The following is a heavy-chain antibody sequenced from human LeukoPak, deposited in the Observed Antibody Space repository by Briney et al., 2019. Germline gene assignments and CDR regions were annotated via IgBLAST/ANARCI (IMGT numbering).Heavy chain of an antibody. CDR2: INTETGNP. Sequence: GASVKVSCKASGYTLTDYGMNWVRQAPGQGLEWMGWINTETGNPTYAQGFTGQFVFSVDTSVNTAYLQISSLRTEDTAVYYCARGGYYGGSGTYGFFDYWGQGSLVTVSS. CDR3: ARGGYYGGSGTYGFFDY. CDR1: GYTLTDYG. V-gene: IGHV7-4-1*02. D-gene: IGHD3-10*01. J-gene: IGHJ4*02.